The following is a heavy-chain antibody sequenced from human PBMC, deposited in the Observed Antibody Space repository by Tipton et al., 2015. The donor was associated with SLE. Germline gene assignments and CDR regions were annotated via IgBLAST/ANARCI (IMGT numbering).Heavy chain of an antibody. CDR2: IGTMSYRGRT. J-gene: IGHJ6*02. CDR1: GGSINSNSHS. Sequence: TLSLTCSVSGGSINSNSHSWGWVRPPPGKGLEWIGSIGTMSYRGRTYFNPSLNSRVTISVDTSKNQFSLKLSSVTAADTAVYYCATLHSGYDYYYYGMDVWGQGTTVTVSS. CDR3: ATLHSGYDYYYYGMDV. V-gene: IGHV4-39*07. D-gene: IGHD5-12*01.